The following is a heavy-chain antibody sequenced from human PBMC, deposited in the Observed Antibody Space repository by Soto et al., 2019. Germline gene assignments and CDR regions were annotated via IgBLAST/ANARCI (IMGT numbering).Heavy chain of an antibody. Sequence: SETLSLTCAVSGGSISSSNWWSWVRQPPGKGLEWIGEIYHSGSTNYNPSLKSRVTISVDKSKNQFSLKLSSVTAADTAVYYCARDLAAAGTNDAFDIWRQGTMVTVSS. CDR2: IYHSGST. D-gene: IGHD6-13*01. CDR3: ARDLAAAGTNDAFDI. CDR1: GGSISSSNW. V-gene: IGHV4-4*02. J-gene: IGHJ3*02.